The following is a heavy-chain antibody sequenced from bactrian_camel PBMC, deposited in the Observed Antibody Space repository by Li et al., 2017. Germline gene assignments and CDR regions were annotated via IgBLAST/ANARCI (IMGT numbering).Heavy chain of an antibody. J-gene: IGHJ4*01. CDR1: GNTRFDC. V-gene: IGHV3S1*01. Sequence: HVQLVESGGGSVQTGGSLRLSCVLSGNTRFDCMAWFRQAPGNEPDGVAWIDTRDYTTFYADYVKGRFSISRDDVKNTLYLQMANVKPEDTAMYFCAAGPAIDGLTCRRGAKTFPVAGQGTQVTVS. D-gene: IGHD6*01. CDR2: IDTRDYTT.